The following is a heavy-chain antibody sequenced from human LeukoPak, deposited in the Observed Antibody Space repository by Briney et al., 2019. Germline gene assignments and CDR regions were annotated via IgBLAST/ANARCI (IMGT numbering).Heavy chain of an antibody. CDR3: ARDSSGWYIHY. D-gene: IGHD6-19*01. CDR1: GFTFSGYA. V-gene: IGHV3-30*04. CDR2: ILYDGSNK. J-gene: IGHJ4*02. Sequence: GGSLRLSCAASGFTFSGYAMHWVRQAPGKGLDWVAVILYDGSNKDYADSVKGRFTISRDNSKNTLYLQMNSLRAEDTAVYYCARDSSGWYIHYWGQGTLVTVSS.